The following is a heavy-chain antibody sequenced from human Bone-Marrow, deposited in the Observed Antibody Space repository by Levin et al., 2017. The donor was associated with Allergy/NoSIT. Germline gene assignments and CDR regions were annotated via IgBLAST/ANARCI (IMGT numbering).Heavy chain of an antibody. J-gene: IGHJ3*01. CDR1: GSMFSSFV. D-gene: IGHD3-22*01. CDR3: ATAGRTSGYADAFEF. Sequence: GGSLRLSCAVSGSMFSSFVLHWVRQAPGKGLEWVALISHDETSIIYSDSVKGRFTISKDNSKKTLYLQMNSLRDEDTAVYYCATAGRTSGYADAFEFWGQGTMVTVSS. CDR2: ISHDETSI. V-gene: IGHV3-30*04.